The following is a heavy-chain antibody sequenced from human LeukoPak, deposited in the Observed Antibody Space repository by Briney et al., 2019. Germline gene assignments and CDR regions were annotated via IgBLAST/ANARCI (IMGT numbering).Heavy chain of an antibody. CDR2: ISNSGGNT. V-gene: IGHV3-21*01. CDR3: ARDWGTNYRMDV. Sequence: GGSLRLSCAASGFTFSTYAMSWVRQAPGKGLEWVSAISNSGGNTYYADSVKGRFTISRDNAKNSLYLQMNSLRAEDTAVYYCARDWGTNYRMDVWGQGTTVTVSS. CDR1: GFTFSTYA. J-gene: IGHJ6*02. D-gene: IGHD3-16*01.